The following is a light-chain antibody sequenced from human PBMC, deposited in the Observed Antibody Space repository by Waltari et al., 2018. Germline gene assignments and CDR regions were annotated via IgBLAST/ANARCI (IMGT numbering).Light chain of an antibody. CDR1: SSNIGSNT. CDR3: AAWDDSLNGNVV. V-gene: IGLV1-44*01. J-gene: IGLJ2*01. Sequence: QSVLTQPPSASGSPGQRVTISCSGSSSNIGSNTVNWYQQLPGTAPKLLIYTNNHRPSGVPDRCSGSKSGTSASLAISGLQSEDEADDYCAAWDDSLNGNVVFGGGTKLTVL. CDR2: TNN.